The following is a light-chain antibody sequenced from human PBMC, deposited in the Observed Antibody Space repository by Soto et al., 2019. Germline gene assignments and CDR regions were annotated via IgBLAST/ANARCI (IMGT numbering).Light chain of an antibody. CDR3: SSYAGSNIHL. CDR2: EVT. CDR1: SSDVGGYNY. J-gene: IGLJ3*02. V-gene: IGLV2-8*01. Sequence: QSALTQPPSASGSPGQSVTISCTGSSSDVGGYNYVSWYQLHPGKAPKLMIYEVTKRPSGVPDRFSSSKSGNTASLTVSGLQAEDEADYYCSSYAGSNIHLFGGGTKLTVL.